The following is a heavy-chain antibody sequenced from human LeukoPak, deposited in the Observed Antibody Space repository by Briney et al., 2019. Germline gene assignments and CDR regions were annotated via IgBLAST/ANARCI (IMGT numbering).Heavy chain of an antibody. D-gene: IGHD3-10*01. Sequence: ASVKVSYKASGYTFTGYFIHWVRQAPGQGLEWIGWFNPNNGGTKYAQKVQGRVTMTTDTSTSTAYMELRSLRSDDTAVYYCAREIQYYYGSGNIIYRNWFDPWGQGTLVTVSS. J-gene: IGHJ5*02. CDR1: GYTFTGYF. CDR2: FNPNNGGT. V-gene: IGHV1-2*02. CDR3: AREIQYYYGSGNIIYRNWFDP.